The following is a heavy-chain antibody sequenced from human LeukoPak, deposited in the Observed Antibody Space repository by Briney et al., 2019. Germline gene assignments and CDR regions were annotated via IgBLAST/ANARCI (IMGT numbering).Heavy chain of an antibody. CDR3: ARRAIASSGWYYFDY. CDR1: GGSISSSSYY. Sequence: SETLSLTCTVSGGSISSSSYYWGWIRQPPGKGLEWIGSIYYSGSTYYNPSLKSRVTISEDTSKNQFSLKLSSVTAADTAVYYCARRAIASSGWYYFDYWGQGTLVTVSS. D-gene: IGHD6-19*01. J-gene: IGHJ4*02. CDR2: IYYSGST. V-gene: IGHV4-39*01.